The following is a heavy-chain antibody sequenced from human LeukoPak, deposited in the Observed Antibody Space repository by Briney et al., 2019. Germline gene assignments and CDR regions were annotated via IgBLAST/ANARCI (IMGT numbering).Heavy chain of an antibody. CDR2: ISAGGRT. V-gene: IGHV4-61*02. CDR1: GASTASGSYH. CDR3: TRGGHDYGGSFDP. D-gene: IGHD4-23*01. Sequence: SETLSLTCAISGASTASGSYHWDWIRQPAGSRPEYIGRISAGGRTNYNPSLKSRLTISMDTSKNHVSLRLSSVTAADTALYYCTRGGHDYGGSFDPWGQGILVTVSS. J-gene: IGHJ5*02.